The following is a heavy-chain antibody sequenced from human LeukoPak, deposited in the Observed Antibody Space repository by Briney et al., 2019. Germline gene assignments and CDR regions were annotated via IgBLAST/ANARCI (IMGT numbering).Heavy chain of an antibody. V-gene: IGHV3-7*01. CDR1: GFTFSSYW. CDR3: ATGLRLDYFDY. CDR2: IKQDGSEK. Sequence: GSSLRLSCAASGFTFSSYWMSWVRQAPGKGLEWVANIKQDGSEKYYVDSVKGRFTISRDNAKNSLYLQMNSLRAEDTAVYYCATGLRLDYFDYWGQRTLFSASS. J-gene: IGHJ4*02. D-gene: IGHD4-17*01.